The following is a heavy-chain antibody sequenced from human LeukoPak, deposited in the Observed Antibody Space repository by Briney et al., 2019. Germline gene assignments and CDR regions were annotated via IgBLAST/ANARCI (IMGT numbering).Heavy chain of an antibody. Sequence: ASVKVSCKASGYTFTGYAMHWVRQAPGQRLEWMGWISAGNGNTKYSQKFQGRVTITRDTSASTAYMELSSLRSEDTAVYYCARDRASSWYSYAFDIWGQGTMVTVSS. CDR3: ARDRASSWYSYAFDI. J-gene: IGHJ3*02. CDR2: ISAGNGNT. CDR1: GYTFTGYA. D-gene: IGHD6-13*01. V-gene: IGHV1-3*01.